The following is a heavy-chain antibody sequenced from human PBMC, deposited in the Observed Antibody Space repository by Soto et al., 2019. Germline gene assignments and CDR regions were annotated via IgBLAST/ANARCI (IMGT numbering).Heavy chain of an antibody. Sequence: EVQLLESGGGLVQPGGSLRLSCAASGFTFSSYAMSWVRQAPGKGLEWVSVISGSGDSTYYADSVKGRFTISRDNSKNTLYLQMNSLRAEDTAIYYCAIHETYSYASYWGQGTLVTVSS. CDR1: GFTFSSYA. J-gene: IGHJ4*02. V-gene: IGHV3-23*01. CDR3: AIHETYSYASY. D-gene: IGHD5-18*01. CDR2: ISGSGDST.